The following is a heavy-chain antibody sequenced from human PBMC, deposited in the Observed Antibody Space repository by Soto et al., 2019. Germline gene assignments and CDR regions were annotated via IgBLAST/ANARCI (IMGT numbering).Heavy chain of an antibody. D-gene: IGHD6-13*01. V-gene: IGHV1-46*03. Sequence: ASVKVSCKASGYTFTSYYMHWVRQAPGQGLEWMGIINPSGGSTSYAQKFQGRVTMTRDTSTSTVYMELSSLRSEDTAVYYCARMGSSAILYYYYYMDVWGKGTTVTVSS. CDR2: INPSGGST. CDR1: GYTFTSYY. CDR3: ARMGSSAILYYYYYMDV. J-gene: IGHJ6*03.